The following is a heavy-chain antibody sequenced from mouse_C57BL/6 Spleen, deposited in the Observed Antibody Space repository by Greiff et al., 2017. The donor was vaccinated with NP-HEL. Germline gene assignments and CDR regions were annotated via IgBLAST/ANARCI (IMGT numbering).Heavy chain of an antibody. CDR2: IRSKSSNYAT. J-gene: IGHJ3*01. V-gene: IGHV10-3*01. CDR1: GFTFNTYA. D-gene: IGHD2-4*01. Sequence: EVQLVESGGGLVQPKGSLKLSCAASGFTFNTYAMHWVRQAPGKGLEWVARIRSKSSNYATYYADSVKDRFTISRDDSQSMIYLQMNNLKTEDTAMYYCVREGGDQIYYDYLFAYWGQGTLVTVSA. CDR3: VREGGDQIYYDYLFAY.